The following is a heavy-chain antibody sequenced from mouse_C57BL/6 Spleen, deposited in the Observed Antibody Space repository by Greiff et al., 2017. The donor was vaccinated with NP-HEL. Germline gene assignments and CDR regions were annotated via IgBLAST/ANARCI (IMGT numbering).Heavy chain of an antibody. V-gene: IGHV1-9*01. CDR1: GYTFTGYW. Sequence: LVESGAELMKPGASVKLSCKATGYTFTGYWIEWVKQRPGHGLEWIGEILPGSGSTNYNEKFKGKATFTADTSSNTAYMQLSSLSTEDSAIYYCASLIYYYGSSYGFAYWGQGTLVTVSA. D-gene: IGHD1-1*01. CDR2: ILPGSGST. J-gene: IGHJ3*01. CDR3: ASLIYYYGSSYGFAY.